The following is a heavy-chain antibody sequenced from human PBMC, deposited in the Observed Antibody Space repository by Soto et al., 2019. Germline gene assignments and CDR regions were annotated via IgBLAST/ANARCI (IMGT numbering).Heavy chain of an antibody. CDR3: ARDLDGLTYYYGSGTPDY. CDR2: IWYNGSNK. CDR1: GFTFSSYC. D-gene: IGHD3-10*01. V-gene: IGHV3-33*08. J-gene: IGHJ4*02. Sequence: GGSLRLSCAASGFTFSSYCMSWVRQAPGKGLEWVAVIWYNGSNKYYADSVKGRFTISRDNSKNTLYLQMNSLRAEDTAVYYCARDLDGLTYYYGSGTPDYWGQGTLVTVSS.